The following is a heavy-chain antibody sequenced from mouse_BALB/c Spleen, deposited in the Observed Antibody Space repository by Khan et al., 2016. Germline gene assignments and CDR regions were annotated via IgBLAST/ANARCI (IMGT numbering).Heavy chain of an antibody. V-gene: IGHV9-3*02. CDR1: GYTFTNYG. CDR2: INTNTGEP. D-gene: IGHD4-1*01. J-gene: IGHJ2*01. CDR3: AKLTGTPWDY. Sequence: QIQLVQSGPELKKPGETVKISCKASGYTFTNYGMNWVKQAPGKGLKWMGWINTNTGEPTYAEEFKGRFAFSLETYASTAYLQINNFKNEDTATYFCAKLTGTPWDYWGQGTTLTVSS.